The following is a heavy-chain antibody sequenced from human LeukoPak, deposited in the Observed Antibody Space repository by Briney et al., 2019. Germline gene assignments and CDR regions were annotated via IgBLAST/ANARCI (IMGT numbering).Heavy chain of an antibody. CDR3: AGYCTNGVCHTGDY. D-gene: IGHD2-8*01. Sequence: SVKVSCKASGGTFSSYAISWVRQAPGQGLEWMGGIIPIFGTANYAQKFQGRVTITTDESTSTAYMELSSLRSEDTAVYYCAGYCTNGVCHTGDYWGQGTLVTVSS. CDR2: IIPIFGTA. J-gene: IGHJ4*02. CDR1: GGTFSSYA. V-gene: IGHV1-69*05.